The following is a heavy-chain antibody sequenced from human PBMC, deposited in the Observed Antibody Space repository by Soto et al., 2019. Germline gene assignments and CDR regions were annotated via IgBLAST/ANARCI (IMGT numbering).Heavy chain of an antibody. CDR2: ISAYNGNT. J-gene: IGHJ4*02. CDR1: GYTFTSYG. Sequence: ASVKVSCKASGYTFTSYGISWVRQAPGQGLEWMGWISAYNGNTNYAQKLQGRVTMTTDTSTSTAYMELRSLRSDDTAMYYCARLTWYYDSSGYYYDYWGQGTLVTVSS. D-gene: IGHD3-22*01. V-gene: IGHV1-18*01. CDR3: ARLTWYYDSSGYYYDY.